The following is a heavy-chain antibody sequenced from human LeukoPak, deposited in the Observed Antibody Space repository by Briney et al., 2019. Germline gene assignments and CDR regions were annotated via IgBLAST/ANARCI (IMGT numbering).Heavy chain of an antibody. V-gene: IGHV3-23*01. CDR1: GFTFSTYV. CDR2: ISSSGGST. Sequence: GGSLRLSCAASGFTFSTYVMSWVRQPPGKGLEWVSAISSSGGSTYYADSVKGRFTISRDNSKNTLYLQMNGLRAEDTAVYYCAKASQLWIIDYWGQGTLVTVSS. CDR3: AKASQLWIIDY. J-gene: IGHJ4*02. D-gene: IGHD5-12*01.